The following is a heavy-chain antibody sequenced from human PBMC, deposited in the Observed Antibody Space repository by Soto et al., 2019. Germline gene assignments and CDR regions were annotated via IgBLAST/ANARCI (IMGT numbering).Heavy chain of an antibody. CDR1: GGTFSSYA. CDR2: IIPIFGTA. Sequence: QVQLVQSGAEVKKPGSSVKVSCKASGGTFSSYAISWVRQAPGQGLEWIGGIIPIFGTANYAKKFQGSVTITEDESTSTAYMELSSLRSDDTAVYYCAILTRYDYGGNSVVYWGQGTLVTVSS. V-gene: IGHV1-69*12. J-gene: IGHJ4*02. D-gene: IGHD4-17*01. CDR3: AILTRYDYGGNSVVY.